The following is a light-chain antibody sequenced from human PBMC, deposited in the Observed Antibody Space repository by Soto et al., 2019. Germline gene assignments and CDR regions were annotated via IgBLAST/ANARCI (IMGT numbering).Light chain of an antibody. J-gene: IGKJ5*01. CDR1: QSVSSN. CDR2: ATS. V-gene: IGKV3-15*01. Sequence: EIVMTQSPATLSVSPGERATLSCRASQSVSSNLAWYQQKPGQAPRLLIYATSTRATGIPDRFSGSGSGTEFTLTIIRLQSEDGAVYHCQQYDNKPPITFGQGTRLEIK. CDR3: QQYDNKPPIT.